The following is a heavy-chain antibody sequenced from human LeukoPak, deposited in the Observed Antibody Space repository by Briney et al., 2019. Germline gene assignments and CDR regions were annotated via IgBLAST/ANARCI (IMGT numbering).Heavy chain of an antibody. V-gene: IGHV3-23*01. CDR1: GFTFSSYA. CDR2: ISGSGGST. Sequence: GGSLRLSCAASGFTFSSYAMSWVRQAPGKGLEWVSAISGSGGSTYYADSVKGRFTISRDNSKNTLYLQMNSLRAEDTAVYYCAKVISGDSSGWSDFDYWGQGTLVTVPS. D-gene: IGHD6-19*01. J-gene: IGHJ4*02. CDR3: AKVISGDSSGWSDFDY.